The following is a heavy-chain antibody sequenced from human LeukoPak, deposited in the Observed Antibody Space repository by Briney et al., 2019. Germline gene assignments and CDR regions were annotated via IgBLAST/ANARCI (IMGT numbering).Heavy chain of an antibody. Sequence: GGSLRLSCAASGFTFDDYAMHWVRQAPGKGLEWVSLISWDGGSTYYADSVKGRFTISRDNSKNSLYLQMNSLRAEDTALYYCAKGGGRLPLDAFDIWGQGTMVTVSS. CDR1: GFTFDDYA. CDR2: ISWDGGST. V-gene: IGHV3-43D*03. CDR3: AKGGGRLPLDAFDI. D-gene: IGHD6-25*01. J-gene: IGHJ3*02.